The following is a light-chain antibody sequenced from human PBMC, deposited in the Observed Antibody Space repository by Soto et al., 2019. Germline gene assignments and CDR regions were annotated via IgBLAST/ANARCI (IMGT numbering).Light chain of an antibody. Sequence: EIVLTQSPGTLSLYTGERATLSCRASQSVQFNYVAWYQQKPGQAPRLLIYEASSRATGIPARFSGGGSGTVFTLTISRLEPEDFAVYYCQQRSNWPWTFGQGTKVDIK. CDR1: QSVQFNY. CDR3: QQRSNWPWT. CDR2: EAS. J-gene: IGKJ1*01. V-gene: IGKV3D-20*02.